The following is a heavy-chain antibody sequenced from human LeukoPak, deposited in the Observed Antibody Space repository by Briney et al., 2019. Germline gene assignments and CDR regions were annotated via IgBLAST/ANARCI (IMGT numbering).Heavy chain of an antibody. J-gene: IGHJ4*02. D-gene: IGHD3-3*01. Sequence: SETLSPTCAVYGGSFSGYYWSWIRQPPGKGLEWIGEINHSGSTNYNPSLKSRVTISVNTSKNQFSLKLSSVTAADTAVYYCARVADFWGTFDYWGQGTLVTVSS. CDR2: INHSGST. CDR3: ARVADFWGTFDY. CDR1: GGSFSGYY. V-gene: IGHV4-34*01.